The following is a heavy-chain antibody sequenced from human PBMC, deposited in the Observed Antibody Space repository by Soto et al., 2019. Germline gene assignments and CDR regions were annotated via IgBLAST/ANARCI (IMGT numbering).Heavy chain of an antibody. V-gene: IGHV1-69*06. D-gene: IGHD5-18*01. Sequence: QVQLVQSGAEVKKPGSSVKVSCKASGGTFSNYAISWVRQAPGQGLEWMGGIIPIFGTANYAQKFQGRVTITADKSTSTAYREMSSLRTEDTAVYYCARGDSPGYYGMDVWGQGTTVTVSS. CDR2: IIPIFGTA. CDR1: GGTFSNYA. CDR3: ARGDSPGYYGMDV. J-gene: IGHJ6*02.